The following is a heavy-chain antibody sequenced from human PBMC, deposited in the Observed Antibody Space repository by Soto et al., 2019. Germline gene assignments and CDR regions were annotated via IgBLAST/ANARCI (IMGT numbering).Heavy chain of an antibody. CDR1: GGTFSSYA. V-gene: IGHV1-69*13. CDR2: VIPIFGTA. CDR3: ARSAVPEGFWSGYYYWFDP. J-gene: IGHJ5*02. D-gene: IGHD3-3*01. Sequence: GASVKVSCKASGGTFSSYAISWVRQAPGQGLEWMGGVIPIFGTANYAQKFQGRVTITADASTSTAYMELRSLRSDDTAVYYCARSAVPEGFWSGYYYWFDPWGQGTLVTVSS.